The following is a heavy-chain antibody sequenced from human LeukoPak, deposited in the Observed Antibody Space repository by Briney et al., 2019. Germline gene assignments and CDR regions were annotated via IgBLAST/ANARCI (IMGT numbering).Heavy chain of an antibody. J-gene: IGHJ4*02. CDR1: GYIFTAYY. Sequence: GASVKVSCKASGYIFTAYYLHWVRQAPGQGLEWMGWINPNSGGTNYAQKFQGRVTMTRDTSISTAYMELSRLRSDDTAVYYCATAPGAAAGTWLNYWGQGTLVTVSS. CDR2: INPNSGGT. D-gene: IGHD6-13*01. V-gene: IGHV1-2*02. CDR3: ATAPGAAAGTWLNY.